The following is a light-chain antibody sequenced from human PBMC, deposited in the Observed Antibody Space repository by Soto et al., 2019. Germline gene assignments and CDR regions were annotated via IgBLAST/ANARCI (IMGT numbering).Light chain of an antibody. CDR1: QSVSSSY. CDR2: GAS. J-gene: IGKJ3*01. V-gene: IGKV3-20*01. CDR3: QXYGSSTRT. Sequence: EIVLTQSPGTLSLSPGERATLSCRASQSVSSSYLAWYQQKPGQAPRLLIYGASSRATGIPDRFSGSGSGTDFTLTISRLEPEXXAVXYXQXYGSSTRTFGPGTKVDIK.